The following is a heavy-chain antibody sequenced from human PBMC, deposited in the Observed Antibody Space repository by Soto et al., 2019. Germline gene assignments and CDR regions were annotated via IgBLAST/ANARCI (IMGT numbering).Heavy chain of an antibody. D-gene: IGHD5-18*01. J-gene: IGHJ4*02. CDR2: IHYSGST. Sequence: SETLSLTCTVSGGSISGYYWGWIRQSPVRGLELIGYIHYSGSTYYNPSLNSRVTISLDTSKKQFSLKLSSVTAADTAVYYCARLAAMGEFDYWGQGTLVTVSS. CDR1: GGSISGYY. CDR3: ARLAAMGEFDY. V-gene: IGHV4-59*08.